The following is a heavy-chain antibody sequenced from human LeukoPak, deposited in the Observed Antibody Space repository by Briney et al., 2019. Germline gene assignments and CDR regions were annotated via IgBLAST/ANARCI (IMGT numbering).Heavy chain of an antibody. V-gene: IGHV3-30*18. CDR2: ISYDGSNK. CDR1: GFTFSSYG. Sequence: PGRSLRLSCAVSGFTFSSYGMHWVRQAPGKGLEWVAVISYDGSNKYYADSVKGRFTISRDNSKNTLYLQMNSLRAEDTAVYYCAKGAHTAENWGQGTLVTVSS. J-gene: IGHJ4*02. D-gene: IGHD5-18*01. CDR3: AKGAHTAEN.